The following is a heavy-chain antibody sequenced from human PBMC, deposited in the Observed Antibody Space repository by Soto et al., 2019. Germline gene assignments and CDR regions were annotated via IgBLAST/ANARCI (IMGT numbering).Heavy chain of an antibody. CDR2: INPSGGST. J-gene: IGHJ6*02. CDR3: ARDFVGRFVGSGVPRNGYYYYYGMDV. V-gene: IGHV1-46*01. CDR1: GYTFTSYY. Sequence: ASVKVSCKASGYTFTSYYMHWVRQAPGQGLEWMGIINPSGGSTSYAQKFQGRVTMTRDTSTSTVYMELSSLRSEHTAVYYCARDFVGRFVGSGVPRNGYYYYYGMDVWG. D-gene: IGHD1-1*01.